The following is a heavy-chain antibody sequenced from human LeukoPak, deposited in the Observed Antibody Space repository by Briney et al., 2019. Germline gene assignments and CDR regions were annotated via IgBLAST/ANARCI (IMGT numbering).Heavy chain of an antibody. CDR1: GYTFTSYD. CDR3: ARVKKSMVASSRFDP. J-gene: IGHJ5*02. Sequence: ASVKVSCKASGYTFTSYDINWVRQATGQGLEWMGWMNPNSGNTGYAQKFQGRVTMTRNTSISTAYMELSSLGSEDTAVYYCARVKKSMVASSRFDPWGQGTLVTVSS. V-gene: IGHV1-8*01. D-gene: IGHD4/OR15-4a*01. CDR2: MNPNSGNT.